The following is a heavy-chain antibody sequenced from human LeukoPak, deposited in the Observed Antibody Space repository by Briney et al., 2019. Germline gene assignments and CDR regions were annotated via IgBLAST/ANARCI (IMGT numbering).Heavy chain of an antibody. CDR3: ATRSYGDYVDY. CDR2: IYHSGST. J-gene: IGHJ4*02. Sequence: PSETLSLTCTVSGYSISSGYYWGWIRQPPGKGLEWIGSIYHSGSTYYNPSLKSRVTISVDTSKNQFSLKLSSVTAADTAVYYCATRSYGDYVDYWGQGTLVTVSS. V-gene: IGHV4-38-2*02. CDR1: GYSISSGYY. D-gene: IGHD4-17*01.